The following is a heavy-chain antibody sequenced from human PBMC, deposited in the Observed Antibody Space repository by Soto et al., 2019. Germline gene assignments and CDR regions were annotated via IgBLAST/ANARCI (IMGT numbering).Heavy chain of an antibody. J-gene: IGHJ4*02. CDR3: ARGGLEPFDH. V-gene: IGHV3-74*01. CDR1: GFTFGNYW. Sequence: GGSLRLSCAASGFTFGNYWMHWVRQAPGKGLVWVSRISDYGRINYADSVKDRFIISRDDAKSELYLQLNDLGAEDTAMYYCARGGLEPFDHWGQGALVTVS. D-gene: IGHD1-1*01. CDR2: ISDYGRI.